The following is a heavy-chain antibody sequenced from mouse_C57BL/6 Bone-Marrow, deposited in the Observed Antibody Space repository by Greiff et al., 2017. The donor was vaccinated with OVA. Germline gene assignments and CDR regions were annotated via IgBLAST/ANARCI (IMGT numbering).Heavy chain of an antibody. J-gene: IGHJ4*01. CDR1: GYAFSSSW. V-gene: IGHV1-82*01. CDR2: IYPGDGDT. Sequence: VKLMESGPELVKPGASVKISCKASGYAFSSSWMNWVKQRPGKGLEWIGRIYPGDGDTNYNGKFKGKATLTADKSSSTAYMQLSSLTSEDSAVYFCAYYYGDAMDYWGQGTSVTVSS. D-gene: IGHD1-1*01. CDR3: AYYYGDAMDY.